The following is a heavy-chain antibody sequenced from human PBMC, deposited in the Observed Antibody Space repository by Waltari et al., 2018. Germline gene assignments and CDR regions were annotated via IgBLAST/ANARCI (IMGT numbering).Heavy chain of an antibody. J-gene: IGHJ4*02. Sequence: QVHLQQWGAGLLKPSETLSLTCAVSGGSFSGYFWSWFRQPPGKGLEWLGEINHSGYTNYNPSLKSRVTISVDTSKNQVSLKLSSVTAADTAVYYCAREGRAAAGTDYWSQGTLVTVSS. CDR1: GGSFSGYF. D-gene: IGHD6-13*01. V-gene: IGHV4-34*02. CDR2: INHSGYT. CDR3: AREGRAAAGTDY.